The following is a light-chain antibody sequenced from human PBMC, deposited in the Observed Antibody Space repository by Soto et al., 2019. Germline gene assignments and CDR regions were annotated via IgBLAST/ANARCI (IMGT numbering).Light chain of an antibody. CDR1: QSISSW. CDR2: KAS. V-gene: IGKV1-5*03. J-gene: IGKJ1*01. CDR3: QQYNTYSGT. Sequence: DMQMTQSPSTLSASIGDSVTIXXRASQSISSWLAWYQQKPGKAPKLXIYKASSLESGVPSRFSGSGAGTEFTLTISSLQPDDFATYYCQQYNTYSGTFGQGTKVDIK.